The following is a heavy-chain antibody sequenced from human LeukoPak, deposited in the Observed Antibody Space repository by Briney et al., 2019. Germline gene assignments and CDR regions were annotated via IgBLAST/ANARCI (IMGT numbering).Heavy chain of an antibody. V-gene: IGHV1-69*13. J-gene: IGHJ4*02. Sequence: SVKVSCKASGGTFSSYAISWVRQAPGQGLEWMGGIIPIFGTANYAQKFQGRVTITADESTSTAYMELSSLRSEDTAVYYCATFRAHNYDLWGGYLDYRGQGTLVSVSS. CDR3: ATFRAHNYDLWGGYLDY. CDR2: IIPIFGTA. CDR1: GGTFSSYA. D-gene: IGHD3-3*01.